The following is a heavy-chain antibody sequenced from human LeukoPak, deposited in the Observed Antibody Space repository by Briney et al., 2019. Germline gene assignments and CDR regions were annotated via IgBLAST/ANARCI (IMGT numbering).Heavy chain of an antibody. CDR3: ARKYCSSTSCLFDC. J-gene: IGHJ4*02. Sequence: GGSLRLSCVASGFTFNNYWMRWVRQAPGKGLEWVANIEADGTDKYYMDSVKGRFTVSRDNAKNSLYLQMNSLRAEDTAVYYCARKYCSSTSCLFDCWGQGTLVTVSS. CDR2: IEADGTDK. CDR1: GFTFNNYW. V-gene: IGHV3-7*02. D-gene: IGHD2-2*01.